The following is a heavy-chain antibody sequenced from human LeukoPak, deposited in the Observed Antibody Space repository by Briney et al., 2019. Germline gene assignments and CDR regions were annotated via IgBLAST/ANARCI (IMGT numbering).Heavy chain of an antibody. D-gene: IGHD6-13*01. J-gene: IGHJ4*02. Sequence: GGSLRLSCTASGFTFGDYAMSWVRQAPGKGLEWVGFIRSKAYGGTTEYAASVKGRFTISRDDSKSIAYLQMTSLKTEDTAVYYCTRDQGIAAAGMDYWGQGTLVTVSS. CDR2: IRSKAYGGTT. V-gene: IGHV3-49*04. CDR1: GFTFGDYA. CDR3: TRDQGIAAAGMDY.